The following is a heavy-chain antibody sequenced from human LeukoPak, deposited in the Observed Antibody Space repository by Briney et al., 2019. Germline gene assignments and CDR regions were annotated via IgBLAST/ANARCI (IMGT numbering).Heavy chain of an antibody. CDR3: ARDRGGYSLGAFDI. J-gene: IGHJ3*02. CDR1: GGSISSHY. D-gene: IGHD3-22*01. Sequence: SETLSLTCTVSGGSISSHYWSWIRQPPGKGLEWIGFIYYSGSTNYNPSLKSRVTISVDTSKNQFSLKLSSVTAADTAVYYCARDRGGYSLGAFDIWGQGTMVTVSS. V-gene: IGHV4-59*11. CDR2: IYYSGST.